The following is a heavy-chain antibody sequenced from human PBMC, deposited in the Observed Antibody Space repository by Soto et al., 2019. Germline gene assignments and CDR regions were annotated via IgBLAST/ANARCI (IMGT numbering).Heavy chain of an antibody. V-gene: IGHV3-33*01. CDR3: ASRSPALDY. Sequence: QVQLVESGGGVVQPGGSLRLSCAASGFSFSTYGMHWVRQAPGKGLEWVAVIWYDGKNKYYADSVKGRFTISRDKSKNTLYLQMNSLRVEDTALYYCASRSPALDYWGQGTLVTVSS. CDR1: GFSFSTYG. J-gene: IGHJ4*02. CDR2: IWYDGKNK. D-gene: IGHD2-2*01.